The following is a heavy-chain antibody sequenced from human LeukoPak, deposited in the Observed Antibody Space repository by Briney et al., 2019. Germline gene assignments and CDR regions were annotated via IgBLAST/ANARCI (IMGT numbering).Heavy chain of an antibody. J-gene: IGHJ3*02. CDR1: GFTFSSYS. CDR2: ISYDGSRK. D-gene: IGHD1-1*01. Sequence: GGSLRLSCAASGFTFSSYSMNWVRQAPGKGLEWVSVISYDGSRKHYGDSVKGRFTISRDNSQSTLFLQMNSLRTDDTSVYFCAKFAYNWNAPDGFDMWGQGTMVIVSS. CDR3: AKFAYNWNAPDGFDM. V-gene: IGHV3-30*18.